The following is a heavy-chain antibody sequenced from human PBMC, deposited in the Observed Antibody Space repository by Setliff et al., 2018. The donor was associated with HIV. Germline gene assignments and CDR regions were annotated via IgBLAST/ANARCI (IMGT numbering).Heavy chain of an antibody. D-gene: IGHD6-13*01. CDR2: ISAYNGNT. CDR3: ARELPDSSSWVDY. Sequence: ASVKVSCKVSGGTFTRNCISWVRQAPGQGLEWMGWISAYNGNTHYAQKLQGRVTMTTDASTSTAYMELRSLRSDDTAVYYCARELPDSSSWVDYWGQGTLVTVSS. CDR1: GGTFTRNC. J-gene: IGHJ4*02. V-gene: IGHV1-18*01.